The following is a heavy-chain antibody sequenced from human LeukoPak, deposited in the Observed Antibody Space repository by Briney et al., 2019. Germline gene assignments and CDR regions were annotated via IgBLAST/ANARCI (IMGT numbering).Heavy chain of an antibody. D-gene: IGHD5-12*01. J-gene: IGHJ4*02. CDR3: AKGGRGYSGYDLDY. CDR1: GLTFSSYG. V-gene: IGHV3-30*02. Sequence: GGSLRLSCAASGLTFSSYGMHWVRQAPGKGLEWVAFIRYDGSNKYYADSVKGRFTISRDNSKNTLYLQMNSLRAEDTAVYYCAKGGRGYSGYDLDYWGQGTLVTVSS. CDR2: IRYDGSNK.